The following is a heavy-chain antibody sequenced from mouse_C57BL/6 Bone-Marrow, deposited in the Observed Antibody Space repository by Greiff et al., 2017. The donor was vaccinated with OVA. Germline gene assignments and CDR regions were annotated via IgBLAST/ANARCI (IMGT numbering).Heavy chain of an antibody. V-gene: IGHV2-9-1*01. J-gene: IGHJ2*01. D-gene: IGHD4-1*01. Sequence: VKLVESGPGLVTPSQSLSITCTVSGFSLTSYAISWVRQTPGKGLEWLGVIWTGGGTNYNSDPKSSLSISKDNTKSQAVLTLNSLQTDDTATYYCGTGYYFDYWGQGTTLTVSS. CDR1: GFSLTSYA. CDR3: GTGYYFDY. CDR2: IWTGGGT.